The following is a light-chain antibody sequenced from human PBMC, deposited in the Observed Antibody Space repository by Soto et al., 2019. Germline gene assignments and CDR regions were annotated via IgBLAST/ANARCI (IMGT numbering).Light chain of an antibody. CDR3: SSYAGGYYL. J-gene: IGLJ1*01. CDR2: GVS. Sequence: QSALTQPASVSGSPGQSITISCTGTSSDVGNYNYVSWYQQHPGKAPKLMIFGVSNRPSGVSDRFSGFKSGNTASLTISGLQAEDEADYHCSSYAGGYYLFGTGTKVTVL. CDR1: SSDVGNYNY. V-gene: IGLV2-14*03.